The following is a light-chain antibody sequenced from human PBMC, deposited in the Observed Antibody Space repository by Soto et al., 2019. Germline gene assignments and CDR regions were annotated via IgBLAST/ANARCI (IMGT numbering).Light chain of an antibody. V-gene: IGKV3-20*01. CDR3: QHYSSSPPEFT. CDR2: GAS. Sequence: EIVLTQSPATLSLSPGERATLSCRASQSVSTNYLAWYQQRPGQAPRLLIFGASYSATGIPDRFSGSGSGTDFPLTISRLEHEDFAVYYWQHYSSSPPEFTFGPGTKVDSK. J-gene: IGKJ3*01. CDR1: QSVSTNY.